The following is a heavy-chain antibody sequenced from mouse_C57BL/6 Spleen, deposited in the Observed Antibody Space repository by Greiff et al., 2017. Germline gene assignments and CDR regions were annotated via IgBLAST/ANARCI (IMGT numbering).Heavy chain of an antibody. CDR1: GYAFSSSW. CDR3: ARDYGSSLDY. D-gene: IGHD1-1*01. V-gene: IGHV1-82*01. CDR2: IYPGDGDT. Sequence: VQLQQSGPELVKPGASVKISCKASGYAFSSSWMNWVKQRPGKGLEWIGRIYPGDGDTNYNGKFKGKATLTADKSSSTAYMQLSSLTSEDSAVYFCARDYGSSLDYWGQDTTLTVSS. J-gene: IGHJ2*01.